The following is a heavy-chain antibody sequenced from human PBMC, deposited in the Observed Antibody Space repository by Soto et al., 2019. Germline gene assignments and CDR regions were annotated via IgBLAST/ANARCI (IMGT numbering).Heavy chain of an antibody. D-gene: IGHD5-12*01. V-gene: IGHV3-23*01. Sequence: EVQVLESGGGSVQPGGSLRLSCVASGFIFSNYGMTWVRQAPGKGLEWVSGMSNDGDRIYYADSVRGRFTISRDNSKNTLFLQMNSLRAEDTALYYCAKDIYRNSYGFDVWGQGTMVTVS. J-gene: IGHJ3*01. CDR3: AKDIYRNSYGFDV. CDR2: MSNDGDRI. CDR1: GFIFSNYG.